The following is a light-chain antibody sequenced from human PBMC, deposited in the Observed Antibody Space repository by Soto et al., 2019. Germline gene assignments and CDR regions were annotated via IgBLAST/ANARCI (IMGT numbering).Light chain of an antibody. Sequence: DIQMTQSPSSLSASVGDRVTISCRASQIISTYLNWYQQKPGTAPRLLISRASSVKSGVPPRFSGSGSGRDFSLAISSLRHEEISPFFCQQSYISPPWTFGQGTKVEVK. V-gene: IGKV1-39*01. CDR3: QQSYISPPWT. J-gene: IGKJ1*01. CDR2: RAS. CDR1: QIISTY.